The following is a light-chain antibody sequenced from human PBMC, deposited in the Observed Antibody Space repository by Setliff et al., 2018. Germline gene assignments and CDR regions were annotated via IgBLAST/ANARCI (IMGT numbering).Light chain of an antibody. CDR3: SSYAGTNNPYV. J-gene: IGLJ1*01. V-gene: IGLV2-8*01. CDR2: EVS. Sequence: QSALTQPPSASGSPGQSVTISCTGTSSDVGGYNYVSWYQQHPGKAPKLMIYEVSKWPSGVSDRFSGSKSGKTASLTISGLQAEDEADYYCSSYAGTNNPYVFGSGTKGTVL. CDR1: SSDVGGYNY.